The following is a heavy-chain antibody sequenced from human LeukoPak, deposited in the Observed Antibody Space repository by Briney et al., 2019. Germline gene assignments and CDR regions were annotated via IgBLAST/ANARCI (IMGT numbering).Heavy chain of an antibody. CDR2: ISYDGSNK. V-gene: IGHV3-30*03. Sequence: GGSLRLSCTAYEFTFSSYVMHWVRQAPGKGLEWVAVISYDGSNKYYADSVKGRFTISRDNSKNTLYLQMNSLRAEDTAVYYCARETGSAVGSTDFDYWGQGTLVTVSS. CDR3: ARETGSAVGSTDFDY. J-gene: IGHJ4*02. CDR1: EFTFSSYV. D-gene: IGHD4-17*01.